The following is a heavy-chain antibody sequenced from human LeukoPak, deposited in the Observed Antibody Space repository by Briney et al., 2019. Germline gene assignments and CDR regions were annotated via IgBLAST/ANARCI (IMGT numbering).Heavy chain of an antibody. J-gene: IGHJ3*02. D-gene: IGHD1-1*01. CDR1: GGSISSNSYY. V-gene: IGHV4-39*07. Sequence: SETLSLTCTVSGGSISSNSYYWGWIRQPPGKGLEWIGSIYYSGSTYYNPSLKSRVTISVDTSKNQFSLKLNSVTAADTAVYYCARFSGVESPLHAFDIWGQGTMVTVSS. CDR2: IYYSGST. CDR3: ARFSGVESPLHAFDI.